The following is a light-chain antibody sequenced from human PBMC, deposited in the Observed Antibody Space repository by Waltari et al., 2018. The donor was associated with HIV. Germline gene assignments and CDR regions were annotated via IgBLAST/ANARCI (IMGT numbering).Light chain of an antibody. CDR2: EVY. Sequence: HSALTQPASVSGSPGQSITISCTGPTSHISDFNFFSWYQPSPGRAPKLIIFEVYSRPSGISDRFSGSKSGVTASLTISALRAEDEADYFCSSYSARGFVVFGGGTKVTVL. V-gene: IGLV2-14*01. CDR1: TSHISDFNF. J-gene: IGLJ3*02. CDR3: SSYSARGFVV.